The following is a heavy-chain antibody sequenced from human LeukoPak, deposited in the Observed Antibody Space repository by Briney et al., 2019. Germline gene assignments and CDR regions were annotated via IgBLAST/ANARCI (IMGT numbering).Heavy chain of an antibody. CDR3: AQLEYSSGFDY. CDR1: GFPFRGYR. Sequence: GGALRLSCVASGFPFRGYRMTWVREALGEGLGGVAVISYDGSNTYYADSVKGRFTISRDNSKNTLYLQMNSLRAEDTAVYYCAQLEYSSGFDYWGQGTLVTVSS. J-gene: IGHJ4*02. V-gene: IGHV3-30-3*01. D-gene: IGHD2/OR15-2a*01. CDR2: ISYDGSNT.